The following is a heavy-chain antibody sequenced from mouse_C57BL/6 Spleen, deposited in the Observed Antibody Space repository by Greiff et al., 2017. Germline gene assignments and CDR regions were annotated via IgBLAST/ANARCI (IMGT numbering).Heavy chain of an antibody. CDR1: GFSFNTYA. CDR3: VSQANWEDYAMDY. J-gene: IGHJ4*01. D-gene: IGHD4-1*01. CDR2: IRSKSNNYAT. V-gene: IGHV10-1*01. Sequence: EVQVVESGGGLVQPKGSLKLSCAASGFSFNTYAMNWVRQAPGKGLEWVARIRSKSNNYATYYADSVKDRFTISRDDSESMLYLQMNNLKTEDAAMYYCVSQANWEDYAMDYWGQGTSVTVSS.